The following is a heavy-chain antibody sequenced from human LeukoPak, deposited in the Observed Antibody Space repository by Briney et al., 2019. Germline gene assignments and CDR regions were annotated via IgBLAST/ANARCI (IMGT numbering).Heavy chain of an antibody. J-gene: IGHJ4*02. CDR2: LYRGGNS. Sequence: GGSLRPSCAASGFSVSSHIMTWVRQAPGKGLEWISVLYRGGNSLHADAVQGRFTISRNTSENTLYLQMNSLTYEDTAVYYCARGGRFGEDHFDYWGQGILVTVSS. V-gene: IGHV3-53*04. CDR1: GFSVSSHI. D-gene: IGHD3-10*01. CDR3: ARGGRFGEDHFDY.